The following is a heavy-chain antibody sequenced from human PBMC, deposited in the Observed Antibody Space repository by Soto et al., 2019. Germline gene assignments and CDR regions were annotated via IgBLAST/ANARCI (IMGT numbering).Heavy chain of an antibody. CDR2: FNPSDSYT. V-gene: IGHV5-10-1*01. D-gene: IGHD2-15*01. CDR1: GYSFANYW. Sequence: GESLKISCQGSGYSFANYWISWVRQMPGKGLEWMGRFNPSDSYTDYNPPFQGHVTISADKSISTAYVQWSSLKASDTAMYFCARHPYIRGLDVWGQGTAVTVSS. J-gene: IGHJ6*02. CDR3: ARHPYIRGLDV.